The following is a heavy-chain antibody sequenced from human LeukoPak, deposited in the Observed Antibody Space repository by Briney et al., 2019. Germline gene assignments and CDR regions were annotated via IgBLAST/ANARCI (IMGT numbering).Heavy chain of an antibody. CDR3: ARGRLRVIDAFDI. CDR2: ISGSGGST. CDR1: GFTFSNNA. D-gene: IGHD2-21*01. Sequence: PGGSLRLSCAASGFTFSNNALSWVRQAPGKGLEWVSLISGSGGSTYYADSVKGRFTISRDNSKNTLYLHMDSLRAGDTAVYYCARGRLRVIDAFDIWGQGTMVTVSS. V-gene: IGHV3-23*01. J-gene: IGHJ3*02.